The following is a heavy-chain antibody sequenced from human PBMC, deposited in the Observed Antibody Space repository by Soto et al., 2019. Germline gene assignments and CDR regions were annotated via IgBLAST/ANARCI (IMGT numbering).Heavy chain of an antibody. V-gene: IGHV3-74*01. D-gene: IGHD3-3*01. Sequence: EVQLVESGGGLVQPGGSLRLSCAASGFTFNNYWMHWVRQAPGKGLVCVSRINSDGSSTSYADSVKGRFTISRDNAKNTLYLQMNSLRAEDTAVYYCARVRRTTIFGVVTEDVFDIWGQGTMVTVSS. CDR3: ARVRRTTIFGVVTEDVFDI. CDR2: INSDGSST. CDR1: GFTFNNYW. J-gene: IGHJ3*02.